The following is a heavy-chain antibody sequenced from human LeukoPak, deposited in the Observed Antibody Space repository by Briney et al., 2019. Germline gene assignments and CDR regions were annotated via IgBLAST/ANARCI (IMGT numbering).Heavy chain of an antibody. CDR1: GFTFSSYE. CDR3: ATVYGSGWYADH. Sequence: GGSLRLSCAASGFTFSSYEMNWVRQAPGKGLEWVPYISSSGSTIFYADSVKGRFTISRDNARNSLYLQMNSLRAEDTAVYYCATVYGSGWYADHWGQGTLVTVSS. CDR2: ISSSGSTI. D-gene: IGHD6-19*01. J-gene: IGHJ4*02. V-gene: IGHV3-48*03.